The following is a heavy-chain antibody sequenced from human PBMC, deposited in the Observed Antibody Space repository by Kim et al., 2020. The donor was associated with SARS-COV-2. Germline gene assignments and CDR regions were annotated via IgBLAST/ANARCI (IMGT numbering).Heavy chain of an antibody. J-gene: IGHJ4*02. D-gene: IGHD3-9*01. CDR3: ARRDDILTGYYDY. V-gene: IGHV5-51*01. Sequence: YSPSFQGQVTISADKSISTAYLQWSSLKASDTAMYYCARRDDILTGYYDYWGQGTLVTVSS.